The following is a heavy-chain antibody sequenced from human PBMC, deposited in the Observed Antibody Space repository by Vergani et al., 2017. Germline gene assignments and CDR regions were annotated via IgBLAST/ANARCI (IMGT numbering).Heavy chain of an antibody. CDR3: ARDFERLGFDS. CDR1: GGSISSYY. CDR2: IYYSGST. Sequence: QVQLQESGPGLVKPSETLSLTCTVSGGSISSYYWSWIRQPPGKGLEWIGYIYYSGSTNYNPSLKSRVTISVDTSKNQFSLKLSSVTAAVTAVYYCARDFERLGFDSWGQGTLVTVSS. D-gene: IGHD6-25*01. V-gene: IGHV4-59*01. J-gene: IGHJ4*02.